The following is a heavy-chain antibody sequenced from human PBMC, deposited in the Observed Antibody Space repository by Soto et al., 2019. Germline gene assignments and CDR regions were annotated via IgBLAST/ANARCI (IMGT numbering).Heavy chain of an antibody. D-gene: IGHD5-18*01. J-gene: IGHJ4*02. CDR3: SRDAYSSGYYFDY. V-gene: IGHV1-3*04. CDR2: INTGRGNT. Sequence: QVQLVQSGAEVTKPGASVKISCKTSGYTFTRYTIHWVRQAPGQRLEWMGWINTGRGNTKYSEKLQGRVTMTADTSASTAYMELSSLTSADTALYYCSRDAYSSGYYFDYWGQGTLVTVSS. CDR1: GYTFTRYT.